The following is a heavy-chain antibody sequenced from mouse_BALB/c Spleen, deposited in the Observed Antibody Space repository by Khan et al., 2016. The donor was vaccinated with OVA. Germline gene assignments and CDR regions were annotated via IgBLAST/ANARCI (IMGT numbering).Heavy chain of an antibody. V-gene: IGHV1-31*01. Sequence: VQLKPSGPELVKPGASVKISCKASGYSFTGYYMHWVKQSHVKSLEWIGRINPYNGATSYNQNFKDKASLTVYQSSHTAYMELHSLTSEDSAVYYCARGGGNFLYPMDYWGQGTSVTVSS. D-gene: IGHD2-1*01. CDR2: INPYNGAT. J-gene: IGHJ4*01. CDR1: GYSFTGYY. CDR3: ARGGGNFLYPMDY.